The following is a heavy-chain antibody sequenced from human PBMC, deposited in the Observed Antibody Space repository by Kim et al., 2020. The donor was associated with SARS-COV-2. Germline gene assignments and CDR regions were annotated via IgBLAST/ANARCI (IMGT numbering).Heavy chain of an antibody. V-gene: IGHV4-34*01. Sequence: SETLSLTCAVYGGSFSGYYWSWIRQPPGKGLEWIGEINHSGSTNYNPSLKSRVTISVDTSKNQFSLKLSSVTAADTAVYYCARPQRWEAYNWNRGAFDIWGQGTMVTVSS. CDR2: INHSGST. J-gene: IGHJ3*02. CDR1: GGSFSGYY. CDR3: ARPQRWEAYNWNRGAFDI. D-gene: IGHD1-20*01.